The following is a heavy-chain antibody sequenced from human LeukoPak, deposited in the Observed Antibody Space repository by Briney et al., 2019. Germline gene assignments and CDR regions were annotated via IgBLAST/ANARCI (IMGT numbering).Heavy chain of an antibody. Sequence: GGSLRLSCAASGFTFTGYCMTWVRQAPGKGLEWVAIIKQDGSEKYYVDSVKGRFTISRDNTKNSLYLQMNSLRAEDTAVYFCAGGGGWVFDLWGQGTLVTVSS. CDR2: IKQDGSEK. CDR1: GFTFTGYC. D-gene: IGHD6-19*01. CDR3: AGGGGWVFDL. V-gene: IGHV3-7*01. J-gene: IGHJ4*02.